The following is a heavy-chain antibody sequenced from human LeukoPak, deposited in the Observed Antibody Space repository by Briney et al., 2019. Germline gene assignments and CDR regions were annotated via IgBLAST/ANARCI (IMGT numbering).Heavy chain of an antibody. J-gene: IGHJ5*01. D-gene: IGHD3-3*01. CDR1: GYSISSGYY. CDR2: INHSGST. CDR3: ARNDFDWFHY. V-gene: IGHV4-38-2*02. Sequence: SETLSLTCTVSGYSISSGYYWGWIRQPPGKGLEWIGEINHSGSTNYNPSLKSRVTISVDTSKNQFSLKLSSVTAADTAVYYCARNDFDWFHYWGQGTLVTVSS.